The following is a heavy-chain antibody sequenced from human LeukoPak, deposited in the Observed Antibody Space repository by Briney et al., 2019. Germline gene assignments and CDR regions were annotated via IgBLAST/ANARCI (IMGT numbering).Heavy chain of an antibody. CDR2: INSDGSGT. D-gene: IGHD5-18*01. CDR1: GFTFSSYW. V-gene: IGHV3-74*01. J-gene: IGHJ4*02. CDR3: ARVPIGTAMNY. Sequence: QPGRSPRLSCAASGFTFSSYWMHWVRQAPGKGLVWVSRINSDGSGTSYADSVKGRFTISRDNAKNTLYLQMNSLRAEDTAVYYCARVPIGTAMNYWGQGTLVTVSS.